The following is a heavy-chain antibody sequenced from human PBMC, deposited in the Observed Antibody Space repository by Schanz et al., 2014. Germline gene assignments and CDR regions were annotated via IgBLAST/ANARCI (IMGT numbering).Heavy chain of an antibody. D-gene: IGHD5-18*01. CDR2: IKTKTDGGTT. J-gene: IGHJ6*02. V-gene: IGHV3-15*01. CDR3: TTGGRRGYSHYFYGMDV. Sequence: EVQLVESGGGLVQPGGSLRLSCAASGFTSSNAWMSWVRQAPGKGLEWVGRIKTKTDGGTTDYAAPVKGRFTISRDDSTNTRYLQMNSLKTEDTAVYYCTTGGRRGYSHYFYGMDVWGQGTTVTVSS. CDR1: GFTSSNAW.